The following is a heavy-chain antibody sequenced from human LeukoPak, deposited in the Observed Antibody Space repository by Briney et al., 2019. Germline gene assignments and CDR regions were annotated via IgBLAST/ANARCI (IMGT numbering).Heavy chain of an antibody. Sequence: PGGSLRLSCAASGFTFDDYAMHWVRQAPGKGLEWVSLISGDGGSTYYADSVKGRFTISRDNSKNTLYLQMNSLRAEDTAVYYCAKKEEAAIFDYWGQGTLVTVSS. V-gene: IGHV3-43*02. D-gene: IGHD2-15*01. J-gene: IGHJ4*02. CDR2: ISGDGGST. CDR1: GFTFDDYA. CDR3: AKKEEAAIFDY.